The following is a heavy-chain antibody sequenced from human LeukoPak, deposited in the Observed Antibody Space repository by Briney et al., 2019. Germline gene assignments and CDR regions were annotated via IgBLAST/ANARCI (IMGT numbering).Heavy chain of an antibody. CDR3: ASDFGVVKGYYYYMDV. CDR1: GFTVSSNY. D-gene: IGHD3-3*01. J-gene: IGHJ6*03. Sequence: GGSLRLSRAASGFTVSSNYMSWVRQAPGTGLEWVSVIYSGVSTYYADSVKGRFTISRDNSKNTLYLQMNSLRAEDTAVYYCASDFGVVKGYYYYMDVWGKGTTVTVSS. V-gene: IGHV3-53*01. CDR2: IYSGVST.